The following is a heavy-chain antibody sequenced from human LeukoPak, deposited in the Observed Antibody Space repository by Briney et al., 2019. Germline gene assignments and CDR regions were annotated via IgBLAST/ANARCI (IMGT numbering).Heavy chain of an antibody. CDR1: GFTFYDYA. V-gene: IGHV3-9*01. CDR3: AKGRYCSGGSCSYYFDY. J-gene: IGHJ4*02. D-gene: IGHD2-15*01. Sequence: GGSLRLSCAASGFTFYDYAMHWVRHAPGKGLEWVSGISWNSGSIGYADSVKGRFTISRDNAKNSLYLQMNSLRAEDTALYYCAKGRYCSGGSCSYYFDYWGQGTLVTVSS. CDR2: ISWNSGSI.